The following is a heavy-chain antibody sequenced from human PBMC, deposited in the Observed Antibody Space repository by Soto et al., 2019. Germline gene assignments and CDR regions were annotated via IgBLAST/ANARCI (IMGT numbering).Heavy chain of an antibody. CDR3: ARDSPQKASRDWFDP. J-gene: IGHJ5*02. V-gene: IGHV4-30-2*01. CDR1: GGSISSGGYS. CDR2: IYHSGST. D-gene: IGHD6-13*01. Sequence: SETLSLTCAVSGGSISSGGYSWSWIRQPPGKGLEWIGYIYHSGSTYYNPSLKSRVTISVDRSKNQFSLKLSSVTAADTAVYYCARDSPQKASRDWFDPWGQGTLVTVSS.